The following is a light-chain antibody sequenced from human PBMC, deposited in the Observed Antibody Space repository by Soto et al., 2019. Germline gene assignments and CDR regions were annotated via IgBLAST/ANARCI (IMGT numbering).Light chain of an antibody. CDR3: QQYDNSPLT. J-gene: IGKJ4*01. Sequence: DIVLTQSPGTLSLSPGERAALSCRASQSVSSSYLAWYQQKPGQAPRLLIYGASNRATGLPDRFSGSGSGTDFTLTISRLEPEDFAVYYCQQYDNSPLTFGGGTKVDIK. V-gene: IGKV3-20*01. CDR1: QSVSSSY. CDR2: GAS.